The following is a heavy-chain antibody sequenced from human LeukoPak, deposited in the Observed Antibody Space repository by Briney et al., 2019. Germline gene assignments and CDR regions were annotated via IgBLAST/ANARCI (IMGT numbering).Heavy chain of an antibody. CDR3: ARVYSSSSGKTFDY. V-gene: IGHV3-48*03. CDR1: GFTFSSYE. CDR2: ISSSGSPI. Sequence: GGSLRLSCAASGFTFSSYEMNWVRRAPGKGLEWVSYISSSGSPIYYADSVKGRFTISRDNAKNSLYLQMNSLRAEDTAVYYCARVYSSSSGKTFDYWGQGTLVTVSS. D-gene: IGHD6-6*01. J-gene: IGHJ4*02.